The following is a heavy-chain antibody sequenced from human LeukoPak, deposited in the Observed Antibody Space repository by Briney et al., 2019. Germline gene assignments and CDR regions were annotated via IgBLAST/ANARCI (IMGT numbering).Heavy chain of an antibody. CDR3: ARDYYDSSGYYYSPFDI. V-gene: IGHV3-23*01. J-gene: IGHJ3*02. CDR2: ISGSGGST. D-gene: IGHD3-22*01. CDR1: GFTFSSYA. Sequence: GGSLRLSCAASGFTFSSYAMSWVRQAPGKGLEWVSAISGSGGSTYYADSVKGRFTISRDNSKNTLYPQMNSLRAEDTAVYYCARDYYDSSGYYYSPFDIWGQGTMVTVSS.